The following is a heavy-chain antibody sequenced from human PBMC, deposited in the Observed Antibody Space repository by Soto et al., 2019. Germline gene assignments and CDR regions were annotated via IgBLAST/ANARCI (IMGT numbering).Heavy chain of an antibody. V-gene: IGHV4-34*01. CDR2: INHSGST. D-gene: IGHD2-8*02. CDR1: GGSFSGYY. CDR3: ARVLAYTYYYYYGMDV. Sequence: PSETLSLTCAVYGGSFSGYYWSWIRQPPGKGLEWIGEINHSGSTNYNPSLKSRVTISVDTSKNQFSLKLSSATAADTAVYYCARVLAYTYYYYYGMDVWGQGTTVTVSS. J-gene: IGHJ6*02.